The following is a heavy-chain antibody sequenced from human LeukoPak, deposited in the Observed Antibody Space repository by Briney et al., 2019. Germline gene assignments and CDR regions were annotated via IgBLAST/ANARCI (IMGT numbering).Heavy chain of an antibody. Sequence: GGSLRPSCAASGFTFSSYSMNWVRQAPGKGLEWVSSISSSSSYIYYADSVKGRFTISRDNAKNSLYLQMNSLRAEDTAVYYCARGLRFLEPYYFDYWGQGTLVTVSS. CDR2: ISSSSSYI. V-gene: IGHV3-21*01. CDR3: ARGLRFLEPYYFDY. D-gene: IGHD3-3*01. J-gene: IGHJ4*02. CDR1: GFTFSSYS.